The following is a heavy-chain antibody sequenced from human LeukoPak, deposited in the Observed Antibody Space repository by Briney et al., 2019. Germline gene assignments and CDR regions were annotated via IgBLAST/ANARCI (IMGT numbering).Heavy chain of an antibody. CDR2: IYYSGST. CDR3: ARSIGSYGIDPFDY. CDR1: GGSISSNY. Sequence: SETLSLTCTVSGGSISSNYWSWIRQPPGKGLEWNGYIYYSGSTNYNPSLKSRVTISVDTSKNQFSLKLSSVTAADTAVYYCARSIGSYGIDPFDYWGQGTLVTVSS. J-gene: IGHJ4*02. V-gene: IGHV4-59*01. D-gene: IGHD5-18*01.